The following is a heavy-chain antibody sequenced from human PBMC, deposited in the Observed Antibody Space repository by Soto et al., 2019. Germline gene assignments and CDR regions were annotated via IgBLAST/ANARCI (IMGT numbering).Heavy chain of an antibody. CDR1: GGSMISYY. Sequence: PSETLSLTCTVSGGSMISYYWSWIRQPPGKGLEWIGYIYYSGSTNYNPSLKSRVTISVDTSKNQFSLKLSSVTAADTAVYYCARVWGGAFDFWGQGTMVTVSS. CDR3: ARVWGGAFDF. J-gene: IGHJ3*01. V-gene: IGHV4-59*01. CDR2: IYYSGST. D-gene: IGHD3-10*01.